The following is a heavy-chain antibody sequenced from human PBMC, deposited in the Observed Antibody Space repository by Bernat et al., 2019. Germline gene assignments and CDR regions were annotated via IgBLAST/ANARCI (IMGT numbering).Heavy chain of an antibody. CDR3: ARDKAGTARDAFDI. V-gene: IGHV3-21*01. CDR1: GFTFSSYS. CDR2: ISSSSYI. J-gene: IGHJ3*02. Sequence: EVQLVESGGGLVKPGGSLRLSCAASGFTFSSYSMNWVRQAPGKGLEWVSSISSSSYIYYADSVKGRFTISRDNAKNSLYLQMNSLRAEDTAVYYCARDKAGTARDAFDIWGQGTMVTVSS. D-gene: IGHD6-19*01.